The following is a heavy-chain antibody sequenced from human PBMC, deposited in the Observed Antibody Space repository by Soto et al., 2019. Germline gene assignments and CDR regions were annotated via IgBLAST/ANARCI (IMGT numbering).Heavy chain of an antibody. Sequence: SETLSLTCTVSVGSISSYYWSWIRQPPGKGLEWIGYIYYSGSTNYNPSLKSRVTISVDTSKNQFSLKLSSVTAADTAVYYCARRGEAAAGSSNWFDPWGQGTLVTVSS. CDR1: VGSISSYY. J-gene: IGHJ5*02. D-gene: IGHD6-13*01. V-gene: IGHV4-59*08. CDR2: IYYSGST. CDR3: ARRGEAAAGSSNWFDP.